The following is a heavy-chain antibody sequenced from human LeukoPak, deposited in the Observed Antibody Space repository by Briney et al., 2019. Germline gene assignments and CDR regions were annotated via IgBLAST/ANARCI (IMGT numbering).Heavy chain of an antibody. Sequence: PGGSLRLSCAASGFTFSNYGMYWVRQAPGKGLEWVAFIRYDGGNKYYADSVKGRLTISRDNSKNTLYLQMNSLRAEDTAVYYCAKDKYNFWSGSNYYYMDVWGKGTTVTVSS. CDR2: IRYDGGNK. D-gene: IGHD3-3*01. V-gene: IGHV3-30*02. CDR1: GFTFSNYG. CDR3: AKDKYNFWSGSNYYYMDV. J-gene: IGHJ6*03.